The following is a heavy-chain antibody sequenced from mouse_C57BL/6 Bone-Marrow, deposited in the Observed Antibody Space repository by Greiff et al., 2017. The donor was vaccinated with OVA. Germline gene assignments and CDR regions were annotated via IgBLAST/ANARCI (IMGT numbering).Heavy chain of an antibody. Sequence: VQLQQSGAELVKPGASVKISCKASGYTFTDYYINWVKQRPGQGLEWIGKIGPGSGSTYYNEKFKGKATLTADKSSSTAYMQLSSLTSEDSAVYFCARSPNYGSSPYWYFDVWGTGTTVTVSS. D-gene: IGHD1-1*01. CDR3: ARSPNYGSSPYWYFDV. V-gene: IGHV1-77*01. CDR2: IGPGSGST. CDR1: GYTFTDYY. J-gene: IGHJ1*03.